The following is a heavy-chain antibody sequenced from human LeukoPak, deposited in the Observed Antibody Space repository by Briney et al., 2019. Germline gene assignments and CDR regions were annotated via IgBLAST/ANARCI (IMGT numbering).Heavy chain of an antibody. CDR2: IYYSGST. J-gene: IGHJ4*02. CDR1: GGSISSSSYY. D-gene: IGHD3-22*01. CDR3: ARCQWFGEKAYYYDSSGYYRYFDY. Sequence: SETLSLTCTVSGGSISSSSYYWGWIRQPPGKGLEWIGSIYYSGSTYYNPSLKSRVTISVDTSKNQFSLKLSSVTAADTAVYYCARCQWFGEKAYYYDSSGYYRYFDYWAQGTLVTVSS. V-gene: IGHV4-39*01.